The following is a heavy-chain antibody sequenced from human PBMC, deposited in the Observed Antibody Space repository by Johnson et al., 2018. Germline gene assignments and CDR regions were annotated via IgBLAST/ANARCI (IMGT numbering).Heavy chain of an antibody. CDR3: AKDRSYYMDV. V-gene: IGHV3-43D*03. J-gene: IGHJ6*03. D-gene: IGHD3-10*01. Sequence: VQLVQSGGDVAQXGGSXRLXCAVYGFVFDDYAMHWVRQAPGKGLEWISMISWNGGATYYADSVKGRFTVSRDSSKNSVFLQMNSLRPEDTALYYCAKDRSYYMDVWGKGTTVTVSS. CDR1: GFVFDDYA. CDR2: ISWNGGAT.